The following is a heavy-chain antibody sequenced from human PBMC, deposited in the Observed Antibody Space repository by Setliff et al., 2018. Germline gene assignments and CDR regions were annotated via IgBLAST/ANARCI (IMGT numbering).Heavy chain of an antibody. CDR3: ARRYYYDSSGYYYDSADAFDI. V-gene: IGHV5-51*01. Sequence: GESLKISCKGSGYNFTTYWIGWVRQMPGKGLEWMGVIYPGDSDTKYSPSFEGQVTISVDKSISTAYLRWSSLKASDTAMYYCARRYYYDSSGYYYDSADAFDIWGQGTMVTVSS. J-gene: IGHJ3*02. CDR2: IYPGDSDT. CDR1: GYNFTTYW. D-gene: IGHD3-22*01.